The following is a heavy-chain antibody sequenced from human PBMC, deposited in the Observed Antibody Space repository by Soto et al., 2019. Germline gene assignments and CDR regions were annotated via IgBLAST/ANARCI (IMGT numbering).Heavy chain of an antibody. V-gene: IGHV3-21*01. CDR2: ISSSSSYI. CDR1: GFTFSSYS. Sequence: GGSLRLSCAASGFTFSSYSMNWVRQAPGKGLEWVSSISSSSSYIYYADSVKGRFTISRDNAKNSLYLQMNSLRAEDTAVYYCARDIGAYYYDSSGYYPGYWGQGTLVTVSS. J-gene: IGHJ4*02. CDR3: ARDIGAYYYDSSGYYPGY. D-gene: IGHD3-22*01.